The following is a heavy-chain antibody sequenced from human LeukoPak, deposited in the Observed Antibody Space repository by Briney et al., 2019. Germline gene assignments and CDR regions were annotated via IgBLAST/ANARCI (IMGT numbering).Heavy chain of an antibody. CDR2: INPNSGGR. CDR1: GYTFTGYY. V-gene: IGHV1-2*02. D-gene: IGHD6-13*01. CDR3: ARVIAAGGGHGMDV. Sequence: ASVRVSCKASGYTFTGYYIHWVRQAPGQGLEWMGWINPNSGGRSYAQKFQGRVIMTRDTSISIAYMELSSLRYDDTAVYYCARVIAAGGGHGMDVWGQGTTVTVSS. J-gene: IGHJ6*02.